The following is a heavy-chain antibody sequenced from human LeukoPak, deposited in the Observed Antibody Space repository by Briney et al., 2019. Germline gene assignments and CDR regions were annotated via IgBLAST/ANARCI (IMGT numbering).Heavy chain of an antibody. CDR2: INTNTGNP. V-gene: IGHV7-4-1*02. CDR1: GGTFSSYA. J-gene: IGHJ5*02. D-gene: IGHD4-17*01. Sequence: GASVKVSCKASGGTFSSYAISWVRQAPGQGLEWMGWINTNTGNPTYAQGFTGRFVFSLDTSVSTAYLQISSLKAEDTAVYYCAREGSPYGDYVWFDPWGQGTLVTVSS. CDR3: AREGSPYGDYVWFDP.